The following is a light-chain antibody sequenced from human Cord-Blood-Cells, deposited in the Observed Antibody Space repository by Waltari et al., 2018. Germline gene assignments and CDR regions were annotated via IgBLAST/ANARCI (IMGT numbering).Light chain of an antibody. CDR1: QDISNY. V-gene: IGKV1-33*01. J-gene: IGKJ3*01. Sequence: DIQMTQPPASPAASVGEGVPITCQASQDISNYLNWYQQKPGKAPKLLIYDASNLETGVPSRFSGSGSGTDFTFTISSLQPEDIATYYCQQYDNLPLTFGPGTKVDIK. CDR3: QQYDNLPLT. CDR2: DAS.